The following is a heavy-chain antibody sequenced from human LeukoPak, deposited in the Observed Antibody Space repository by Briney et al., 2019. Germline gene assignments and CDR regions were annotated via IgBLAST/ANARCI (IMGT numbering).Heavy chain of an antibody. CDR2: IYYSGST. Sequence: PSETLSLTCTVSGGSISSYYWSWIRQPPGKGLEWIGYIYYSGSTSYNPSLKSRVTISVDTSKNQFSLKLSSVTAADTAVYYCARDQYGGFDYWGQGTLVTVSS. CDR1: GGSISSYY. J-gene: IGHJ4*02. D-gene: IGHD4-23*01. V-gene: IGHV4-59*01. CDR3: ARDQYGGFDY.